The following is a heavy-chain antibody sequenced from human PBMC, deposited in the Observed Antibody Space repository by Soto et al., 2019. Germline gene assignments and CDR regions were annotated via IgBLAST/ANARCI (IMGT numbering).Heavy chain of an antibody. Sequence: QVQLVQSGAEVKKPGASVKVSCKASGYTFTSFGISWVRQAPGQGLEWMGWISAYNGNTNYAENLPGRVTMTTDTPTSTAYMELRSLRSDDTAVYYCARDHRGGTDAFDIWGQGTMVTVSS. CDR1: GYTFTSFG. J-gene: IGHJ3*02. CDR3: ARDHRGGTDAFDI. D-gene: IGHD2-15*01. V-gene: IGHV1-18*01. CDR2: ISAYNGNT.